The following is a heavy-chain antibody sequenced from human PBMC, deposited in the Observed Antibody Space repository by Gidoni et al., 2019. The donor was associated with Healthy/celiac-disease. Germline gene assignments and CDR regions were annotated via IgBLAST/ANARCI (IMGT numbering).Heavy chain of an antibody. V-gene: IGHV3-7*01. J-gene: IGHJ3*02. D-gene: IGHD3-10*01. CDR1: GFTFSSYW. CDR2: IKQDGSEK. CDR3: AREFVLGPSGRELGDAFDI. Sequence: EVQLVESGGGLVQPGGSLRLSCAASGFTFSSYWISWVRQAPGKGLEWVANIKQDGSEKYYVDSVKGRFTISRDNAKNSLYLQMNSLRAEDTAVYYCAREFVLGPSGRELGDAFDIWGQGTMVTVSS.